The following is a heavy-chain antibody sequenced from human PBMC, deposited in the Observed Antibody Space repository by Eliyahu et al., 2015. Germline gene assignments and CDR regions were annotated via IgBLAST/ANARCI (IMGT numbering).Heavy chain of an antibody. V-gene: IGHV5-51*01. J-gene: IGHJ4*02. D-gene: IGHD1-26*01. Sequence: EVQLVQSGAEVKKPGESLKXXCKGSGYSFTTDWIAWVRQXPGKGLEWMGIIYPADSDTRYSSAFQGQVTISADKSISTAYLQWSSLKASDTAMYYCATLVRGWGQGTLVTVSS. CDR3: ATLVRG. CDR1: GYSFTTDW. CDR2: IYPADSDT.